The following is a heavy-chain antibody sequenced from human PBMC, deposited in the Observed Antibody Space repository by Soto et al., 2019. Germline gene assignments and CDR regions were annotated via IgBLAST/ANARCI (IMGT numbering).Heavy chain of an antibody. CDR2: INHSGST. CDR1: GGSFSGYY. D-gene: IGHD1-26*01. CDR3: ARGRVGATYYYYGMDV. Sequence: SETLSLTCAVYGGSFSGYYWSWIRQPPGKGLEWIGEINHSGSTNYNPSLKSRVTISVDTSKNQFSLKLSSVTAADTAVYYCARGRVGATYYYYGMDVWGQGTTVTVS. J-gene: IGHJ6*02. V-gene: IGHV4-34*01.